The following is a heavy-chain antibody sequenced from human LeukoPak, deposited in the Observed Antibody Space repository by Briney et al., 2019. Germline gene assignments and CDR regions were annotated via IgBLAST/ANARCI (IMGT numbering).Heavy chain of an antibody. Sequence: PSETLSLTCTVSGGSISSSSYYWGWIRQPPGKGLEWTGSIYYSGSTYYNPSLKSRVTISVDTSKNQFSLKLSSVTAADTAVYYCARQADVLEWLSLYYYYYMDVWGKGTTVTVSS. CDR1: GGSISSSSYY. J-gene: IGHJ6*03. D-gene: IGHD3-3*01. CDR2: IYYSGST. V-gene: IGHV4-39*01. CDR3: ARQADVLEWLSLYYYYYMDV.